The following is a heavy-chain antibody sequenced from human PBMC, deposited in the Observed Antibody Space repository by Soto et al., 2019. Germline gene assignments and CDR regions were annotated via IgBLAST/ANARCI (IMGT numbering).Heavy chain of an antibody. Sequence: EVLLVESGGGLVKPGGSLRLSCAASGFTFSTYSINWVRQAPGKGLEWVSSISSTSTYIYYADSVKGRFTISRDNAKNSVYRQMNSLRAEDTAVYYCARDLNYYASSADCDTTDYWGQGTLVTVSS. D-gene: IGHD3-22*01. CDR2: ISSTSTYI. CDR3: ARDLNYYASSADCDTTDY. V-gene: IGHV3-21*01. CDR1: GFTFSTYS. J-gene: IGHJ4*02.